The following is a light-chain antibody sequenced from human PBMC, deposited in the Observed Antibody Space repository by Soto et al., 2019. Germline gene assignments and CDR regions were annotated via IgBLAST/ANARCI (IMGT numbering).Light chain of an antibody. CDR1: QDIINY. V-gene: IGKV1-27*01. CDR3: QQYNNWPPIT. J-gene: IGKJ5*01. Sequence: DIQMTQSPSSLSASVGDRVTITCRASQDIINYLAWYQQKPGKAPNLLVYAASTLQSGVSSRISGSGSGADFTLTISSLQSEDFAVYYCQQYNNWPPITFGQGTRLEI. CDR2: AAS.